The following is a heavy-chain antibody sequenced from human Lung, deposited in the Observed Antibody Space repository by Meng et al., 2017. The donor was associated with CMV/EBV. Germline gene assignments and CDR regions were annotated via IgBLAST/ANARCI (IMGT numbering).Heavy chain of an antibody. J-gene: IGHJ6*02. D-gene: IGHD6-19*01. CDR2: IVVGSGNT. Sequence: SXXVSCKASGFTSTSAAVQWVRQARGQRLEWIGWIVVGSGNTNYAQKFQERVTITRDMSTSTAYMELSSLRSEDTAVYYCAAEALKEQWLVYYYGMDVWGQGTXVTVSS. CDR1: GFTSTSAA. CDR3: AAEALKEQWLVYYYGMDV. V-gene: IGHV1-58*01.